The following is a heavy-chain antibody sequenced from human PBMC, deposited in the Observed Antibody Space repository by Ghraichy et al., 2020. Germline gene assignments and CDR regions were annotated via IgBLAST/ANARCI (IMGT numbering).Heavy chain of an antibody. Sequence: SVKVSCKASGGTFSSYAISWVRQAPGQGLEWMGGIIPIFGTANYAQKFQGRVTITADESTSTAYMELSSLRSEDTAVYYCASTAFTIFGVVIITEPHDAFDIWGQGTMVTVSS. CDR1: GGTFSSYA. J-gene: IGHJ3*02. CDR2: IIPIFGTA. D-gene: IGHD3-3*01. CDR3: ASTAFTIFGVVIITEPHDAFDI. V-gene: IGHV1-69*13.